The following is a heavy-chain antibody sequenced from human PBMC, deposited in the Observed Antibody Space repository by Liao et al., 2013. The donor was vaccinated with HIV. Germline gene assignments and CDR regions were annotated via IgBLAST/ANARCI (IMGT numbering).Heavy chain of an antibody. V-gene: IGHV4-59*01. CDR3: AREFKTYYASGSSDDAFDI. D-gene: IGHD3-10*01. Sequence: QMQLQESGPGLVKPSETLSLTCTVSGGSITTYYWSWIRQPPGKGLEWIGYIYYRGSTNYNPSLKSRVTISVDTSKNQFSLKLSSVTAADTAVYYCAREFKTYYASGSSDDAFDIWGQGTMVTVSS. CDR1: GGSITTYY. J-gene: IGHJ3*02. CDR2: IYYRGST.